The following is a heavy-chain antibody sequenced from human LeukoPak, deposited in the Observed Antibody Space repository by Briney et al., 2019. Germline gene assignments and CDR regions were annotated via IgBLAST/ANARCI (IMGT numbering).Heavy chain of an antibody. CDR3: ARVRSGSSAGYYGMDV. CDR2: INSDGSST. CDR1: GFTFSSYW. Sequence: GGSLRLSCAASGFTFSSYWMHWVRQAPGKGLVWVSRINSDGSSTNYADSVKGRFTISRDNAKNTLYLQMNSLRVEDTAVYYCARVRSGSSAGYYGMDVWGQGTTVTVSS. V-gene: IGHV3-74*01. D-gene: IGHD1-26*01. J-gene: IGHJ6*02.